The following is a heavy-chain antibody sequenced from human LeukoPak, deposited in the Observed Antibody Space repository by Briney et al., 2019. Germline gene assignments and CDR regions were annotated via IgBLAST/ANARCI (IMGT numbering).Heavy chain of an antibody. CDR2: ISSSSSYI. D-gene: IGHD3-22*01. CDR1: GFTFSSYS. CDR3: AKDGLSYDGSTHVYYFHY. Sequence: PGGSLRLSCAASGFTFSSYSMNWVRQAPGKGLEWVSSISSSSSYIYYADSVKGRFTISRDNAKNSLYLQMNSLRAEDTALYYCAKDGLSYDGSTHVYYFHYLGQGTLVTVSS. J-gene: IGHJ4*02. V-gene: IGHV3-21*04.